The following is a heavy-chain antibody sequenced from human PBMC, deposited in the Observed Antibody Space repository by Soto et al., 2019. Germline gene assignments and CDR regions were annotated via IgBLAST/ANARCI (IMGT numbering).Heavy chain of an antibody. V-gene: IGHV5-51*01. J-gene: IGHJ6*02. CDR2: IHPGDSVT. D-gene: IGHD1-1*01. CDR1: GYSFTSYW. CDR3: ARLSGTASSPYGMDV. Sequence: GESLKISCKGSGYSFTSYWIGWVRQTPGKGLEWMGIIHPGDSVTRYSPSFQGQVTILADKSISSAYLQWSSLRASDTAIYYCARLSGTASSPYGMDVWVQGTTVTVS.